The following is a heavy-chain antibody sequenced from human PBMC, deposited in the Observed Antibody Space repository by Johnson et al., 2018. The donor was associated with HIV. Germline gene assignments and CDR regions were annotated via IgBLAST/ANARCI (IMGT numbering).Heavy chain of an antibody. J-gene: IGHJ3*02. CDR1: GFTFSSYW. CDR2: IKQDGSEK. Sequence: VQLVESGGGLVQPGGSLRLSCAASGFTFSSYWMSWVRQAPGKGLEWVANIKQDGSEKYYVDSVKGSFTISRDNSKNTLYLQMGSLRAEDMAVYYCARDSEDSSGFGAFDIWGQGTVVTVSS. V-gene: IGHV3-7*01. CDR3: ARDSEDSSGFGAFDI. D-gene: IGHD6-19*01.